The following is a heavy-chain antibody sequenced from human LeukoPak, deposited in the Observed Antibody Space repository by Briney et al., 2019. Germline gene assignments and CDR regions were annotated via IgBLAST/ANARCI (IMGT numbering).Heavy chain of an antibody. CDR1: GVSFSGYY. J-gene: IGHJ4*02. CDR3: ARAGIAVSATPYFDY. V-gene: IGHV4-34*01. D-gene: IGHD6-19*01. CDR2: INHSGST. Sequence: SETLSLTCAVYGVSFSGYYWSWIRQPPGKGLEWIGEINHSGSTNYNPSLKSRVTISVDTSKNQFSLKLSSVTVADTAVYYCARAGIAVSATPYFDYWGQGTLVTVSS.